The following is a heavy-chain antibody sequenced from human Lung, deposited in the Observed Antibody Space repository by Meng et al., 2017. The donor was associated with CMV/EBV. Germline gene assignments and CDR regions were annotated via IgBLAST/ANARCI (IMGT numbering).Heavy chain of an antibody. Sequence: GGPLRLXXVASGFTFSSYGMHWVRQAPGKGLEWVAFIRFDGSNKYYADSVKGRFTISRDNSKSTLYLQLNSLRPEDTAVYYCAKVVVPAAQGGGNWFDHWGQGTXVTRLL. J-gene: IGHJ5*02. CDR3: AKVVVPAAQGGGNWFDH. CDR1: GFTFSSYG. CDR2: IRFDGSNK. D-gene: IGHD2-2*01. V-gene: IGHV3-30*02.